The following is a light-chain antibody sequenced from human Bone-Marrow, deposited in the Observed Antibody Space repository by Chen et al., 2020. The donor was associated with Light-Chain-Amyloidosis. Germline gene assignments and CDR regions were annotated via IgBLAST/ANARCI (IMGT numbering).Light chain of an antibody. Sequence: SYVLTQPSSVSVAPGQTATIACGGNNIGSTSVHWYQQTPGRAPLLVVYDDSDRPSGIPERLSGSNSGNTATLTISRVEARDEADYYCQVWDRSSDRPVFGGGTKLTVL. CDR3: QVWDRSSDRPV. CDR1: NIGSTS. V-gene: IGLV3-21*02. CDR2: DDS. J-gene: IGLJ3*02.